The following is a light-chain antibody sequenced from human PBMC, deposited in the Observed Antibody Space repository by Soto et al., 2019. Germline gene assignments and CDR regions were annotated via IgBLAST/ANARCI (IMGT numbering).Light chain of an antibody. V-gene: IGKV1-39*01. CDR3: QQTFPAPIT. Sequence: DILMTQSPSSLSASVGDRVTITCRASQTVRTYLNWYQQKPGKAPTLLVYGASTLESAVPPRFSGAGSETDFTLTISGLQPEDFATYYCQQTFPAPITFGQGTRLE. J-gene: IGKJ5*01. CDR1: QTVRTY. CDR2: GAS.